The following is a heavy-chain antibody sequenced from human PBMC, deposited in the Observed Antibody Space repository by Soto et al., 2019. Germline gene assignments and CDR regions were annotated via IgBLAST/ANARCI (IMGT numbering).Heavy chain of an antibody. CDR3: AKGLVLLWPPYRFEP. CDR1: GYTFTSYY. D-gene: IGHD3-10*01. V-gene: IGHV1-46*01. CDR2: INPTGGST. Sequence: GASVKVSCKASGYTFTSYYVHCVRQAPGQGLEWMGIINPTGGSTSYAQKFQGRVTMTRDTSTSTVYMELSSLRSEDTAVYYCAKGLVLLWPPYRFEPWGQGTLVTVSS. J-gene: IGHJ5*02.